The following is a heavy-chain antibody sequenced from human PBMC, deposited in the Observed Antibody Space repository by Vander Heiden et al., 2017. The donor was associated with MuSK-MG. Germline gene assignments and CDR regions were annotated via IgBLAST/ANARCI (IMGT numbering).Heavy chain of an antibody. D-gene: IGHD5-12*01. V-gene: IGHV3-30*18. J-gene: IGHJ3*02. CDR1: GFSFRNYG. CDR3: AKALDNGYDPDAFDI. CDR2: MSYDESNE. Sequence: QVQLVESGGGVVQPGRSLRLSCAASGFSFRNYGMHWVRQAPGKGLEWVAIMSYDESNEFYADSVKGRFTISRDNSRNTLYLQMNSLRTEDTAVYYCAKALDNGYDPDAFDIWGQGTIVTVSS.